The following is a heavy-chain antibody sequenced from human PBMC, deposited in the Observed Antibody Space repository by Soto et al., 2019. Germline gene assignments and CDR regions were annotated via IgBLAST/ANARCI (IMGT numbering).Heavy chain of an antibody. CDR3: ASYSGSYNWFDP. Sequence: SETLSLTCTVSGGSISSGSYYWAWIRQPPVKGLEWIGTIYYSGSTYYNPSLNSRVTISVDTSKNQFSLKLSSVTTADTAVYYCASYSGSYNWFDPWGQGTLVTVS. CDR2: IYYSGST. V-gene: IGHV4-39*01. CDR1: GGSISSGSYY. J-gene: IGHJ5*02. D-gene: IGHD1-26*01.